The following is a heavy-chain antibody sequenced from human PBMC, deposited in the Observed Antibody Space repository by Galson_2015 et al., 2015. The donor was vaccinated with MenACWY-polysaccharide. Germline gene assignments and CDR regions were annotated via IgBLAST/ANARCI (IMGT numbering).Heavy chain of an antibody. D-gene: IGHD2-2*01. Sequence: QSGAEVKKPGESLKVSCKGSGYSFTNYWIGWVRQMPGKGLEWMGIIYPGDSDTRYSPSFQGQVTFSADKSTNTAYLQWSSLKASDTAVYYCARHKYATASGDYWGQGTLVTVSS. CDR1: GYSFTNYW. CDR2: IYPGDSDT. J-gene: IGHJ4*02. V-gene: IGHV5-51*01. CDR3: ARHKYATASGDY.